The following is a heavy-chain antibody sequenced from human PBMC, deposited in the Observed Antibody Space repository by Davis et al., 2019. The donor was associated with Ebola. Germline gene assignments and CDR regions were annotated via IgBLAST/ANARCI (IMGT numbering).Heavy chain of an antibody. CDR2: IYYSGNT. Sequence: PSETLSLTCTVSAGSTSSSIYYWGWFRQPPGKRLEWIGSIYYSGNTYYNTSPKSRVTISVDTSKNQFSRKLSSVTAADTAVYYCASEGYWGQGTLVTVSS. CDR1: AGSTSSSIYY. J-gene: IGHJ4*02. V-gene: IGHV4-39*01. CDR3: ASEGY.